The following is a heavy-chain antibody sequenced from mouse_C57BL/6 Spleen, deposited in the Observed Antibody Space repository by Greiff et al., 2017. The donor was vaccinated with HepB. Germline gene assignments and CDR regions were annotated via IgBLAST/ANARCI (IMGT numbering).Heavy chain of an antibody. CDR2: IHPNSGST. Sequence: VQLQQSGAELVKPGASVKLSCKASGYTFTEYTIHWVKQRSGQGLEWIGMIHPNSGSTNYNEKFKSKATLTVDKSSSTAYMQLSSLTSEDSAVYYCARSVVGMDYWGQGTSVTVSS. D-gene: IGHD1-1*01. CDR1: GYTFTEYT. J-gene: IGHJ4*01. V-gene: IGHV1-64*01. CDR3: ARSVVGMDY.